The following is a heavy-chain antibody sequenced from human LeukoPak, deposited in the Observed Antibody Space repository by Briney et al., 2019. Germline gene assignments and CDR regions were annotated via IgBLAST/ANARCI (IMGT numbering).Heavy chain of an antibody. CDR1: GFTFSSYG. Sequence: GGSLRLSCAASGFTFSSYGMHWVRQAPGKGLEWVAVIWYDGSNKYYADSVKGRFTISRDNSKNTLYLQMNSLRAEDTAVYYCARDTGSGYDSSGYQGDFDYWGQGTLVTVSS. J-gene: IGHJ4*02. CDR2: IWYDGSNK. D-gene: IGHD3-22*01. CDR3: ARDTGSGYDSSGYQGDFDY. V-gene: IGHV3-33*01.